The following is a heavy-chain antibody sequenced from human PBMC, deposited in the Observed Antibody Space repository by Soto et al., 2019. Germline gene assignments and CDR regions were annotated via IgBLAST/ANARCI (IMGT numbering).Heavy chain of an antibody. V-gene: IGHV3-66*01. J-gene: IGHJ4*02. Sequence: EVQLVESGGGLVQPGGSLRLSCAASGFTVSNLYMTWVRQAPGKGLQWVAVISSGGSSYYADSVKGRFTISRDNSKNTLDLEMNSLRAEDTAVYYCARDTFGGAYDFLHGGQGTLVTVSS. CDR1: GFTVSNLY. CDR3: ARDTFGGAYDFLH. CDR2: ISSGGSS. D-gene: IGHD3-3*01.